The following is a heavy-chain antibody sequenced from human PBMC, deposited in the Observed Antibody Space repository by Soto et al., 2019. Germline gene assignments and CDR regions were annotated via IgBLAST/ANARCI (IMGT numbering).Heavy chain of an antibody. Sequence: GGSLRLSCAASGFTFSSYGIHWVRQAPGKGLEWVAVISYDGSNKYYADSVKGRFTISRDNSKNTLYLQMNSLRAEDTAVYYCAKDRFGVVTAYYYYYGMDVWGQGTTVTVSS. V-gene: IGHV3-30*18. CDR1: GFTFSSYG. CDR2: ISYDGSNK. J-gene: IGHJ6*02. CDR3: AKDRFGVVTAYYYYYGMDV. D-gene: IGHD3-3*01.